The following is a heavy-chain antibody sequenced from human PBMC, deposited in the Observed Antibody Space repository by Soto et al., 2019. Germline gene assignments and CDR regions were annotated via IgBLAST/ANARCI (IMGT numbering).Heavy chain of an antibody. J-gene: IGHJ6*02. CDR2: ILSNDEE. V-gene: IGHV2-26*01. D-gene: IGHD2-15*01. Sequence: QVTLKESGPVLVKPTETLTLTCTVSGFSLSDADVGVAWIRQPPGKALEWLAHILSNDEEVFSSSLRTRLTISKDTSRSQVVLTMSNMEPVDTATYYCARIRGYCSGESCYFYYFAMDVWGQGTTVTVS. CDR1: GFSLSDADVG. CDR3: ARIRGYCSGESCYFYYFAMDV.